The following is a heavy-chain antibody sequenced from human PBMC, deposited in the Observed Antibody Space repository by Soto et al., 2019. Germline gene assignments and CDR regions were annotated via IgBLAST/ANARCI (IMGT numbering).Heavy chain of an antibody. D-gene: IGHD1-20*01. CDR1: GYTFSTSG. J-gene: IGHJ1*01. V-gene: IGHV1-18*01. Sequence: ASVKVSCKASGYTFSTSGISWVRQAPGQGLEWVGWIRPDNGNTKSAQRLQGRVTLTTDTSASTAYMGLRSLTSDDTAMYYCARDTESNRYNDWGQGTLVTVS. CDR2: IRPDNGNT. CDR3: ARDTESNRYND.